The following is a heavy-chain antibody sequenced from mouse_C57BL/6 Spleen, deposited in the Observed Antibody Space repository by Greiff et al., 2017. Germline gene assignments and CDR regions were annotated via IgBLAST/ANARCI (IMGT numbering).Heavy chain of an antibody. CDR2: IDPSDSYT. V-gene: IGHV1-69*01. Sequence: QVQLQQPGAELVMPGASVKLSCKASGYTFTSYWMHRVKQRPGQGLEWIGEIDPSDSYTNYNQKFKGKSTLTVDKSSSTAYMQLSSLTSEDSAVYYCARLITTRFYAMDYWGQGTSVTVSS. CDR1: GYTFTSYW. CDR3: ARLITTRFYAMDY. J-gene: IGHJ4*01. D-gene: IGHD2-4*01.